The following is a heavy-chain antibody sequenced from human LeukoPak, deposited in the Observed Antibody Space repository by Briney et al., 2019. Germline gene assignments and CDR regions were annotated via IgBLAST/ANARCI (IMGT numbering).Heavy chain of an antibody. CDR3: AKDMETTVVTPTFDY. J-gene: IGHJ4*02. D-gene: IGHD4-23*01. Sequence: GGSLRLSSAASGFTFDDYAMHWVRQAPGKGLEWVSGISWSSATIGYADSVKGRFTISRDNAKNSLYLQMNSLRAEDTALYYCAKDMETTVVTPTFDYWGQGTLVTVSS. CDR2: ISWSSATI. CDR1: GFTFDDYA. V-gene: IGHV3-9*01.